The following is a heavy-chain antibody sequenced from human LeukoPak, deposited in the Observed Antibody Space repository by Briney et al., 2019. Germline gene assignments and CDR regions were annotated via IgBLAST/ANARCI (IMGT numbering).Heavy chain of an antibody. CDR2: TRKRVNSYTT. Sequence: AGSLRLSCAASGFTFSDYYMDWVRQAPGKGLEWVGRTRKRVNSYTTEYATSVKGRFTISRDDSKNSLYLQMNSLRAEDTAVYYCATAIAPSIAAAATPDYWGQGTLVTVSS. V-gene: IGHV3-72*01. D-gene: IGHD6-13*01. J-gene: IGHJ4*02. CDR1: GFTFSDYY. CDR3: ATAIAPSIAAAATPDY.